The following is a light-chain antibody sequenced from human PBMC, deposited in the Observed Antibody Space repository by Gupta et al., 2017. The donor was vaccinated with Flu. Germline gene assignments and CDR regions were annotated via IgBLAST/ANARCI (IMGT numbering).Light chain of an antibody. J-gene: IGKJ2*01. CDR1: QSLVYIDGNTY. V-gene: IGKV2-30*01. Sequence: DVVMTQSPLSLPVTLGQPASISCRSSQSLVYIDGNTYLNWFHQRPGQSPRRLIYKVSNRDSGVPDRFSGSGSGTDFTLKISRVEAEDVGVYYCMQGTHWPPYTFGQGTKLEIK. CDR2: KVS. CDR3: MQGTHWPPYT.